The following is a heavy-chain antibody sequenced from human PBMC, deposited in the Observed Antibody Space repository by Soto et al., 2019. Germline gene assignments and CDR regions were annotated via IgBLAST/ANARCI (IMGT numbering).Heavy chain of an antibody. CDR3: ARVVVGSRLSLDY. CDR2: ISPIFGTP. J-gene: IGHJ4*02. D-gene: IGHD1-26*01. V-gene: IGHV1-69*01. Sequence: QVQLVQSGAEVKKPGSSVTVSCKASGGTFSSYTISWVRQAPGQGLEWMAGISPIFGTPIYAQKFQDRVTITADDSTMTAYMEMNRMTAEDTAVYSCARVVVGSRLSLDYWGQGTLVTNSS. CDR1: GGTFSSYT.